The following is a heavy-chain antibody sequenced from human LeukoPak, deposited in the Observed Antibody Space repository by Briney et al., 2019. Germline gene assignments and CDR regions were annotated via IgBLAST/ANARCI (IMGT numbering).Heavy chain of an antibody. J-gene: IGHJ4*02. CDR1: GYTFTGYY. Sequence: GASVKVTCKASGYTFTGYYMHWVRQAPGQGLEWMGRINPNSGGTNYAQKFQGRVTVTRDTSISTAYMALSRLRSDDTAVYYCARSSRLWFNDGRADKNWGQGTLVTVSS. V-gene: IGHV1-2*06. CDR2: INPNSGGT. D-gene: IGHD1-26*01. CDR3: ARSSRLWFNDGRADKN.